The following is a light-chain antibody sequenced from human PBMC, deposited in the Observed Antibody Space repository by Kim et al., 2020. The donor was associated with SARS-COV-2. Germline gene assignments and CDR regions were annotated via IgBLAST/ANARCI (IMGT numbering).Light chain of an antibody. CDR3: QAWDSSTAV. Sequence: VSPGQTATITCSGDRLGDKFACWFKQIPGQSPTLVIYRDTKRPSGIPERFTGSNSGTTVTLTISGTQPIDEADYYCQAWDSSTAVFGGGTQLTVL. V-gene: IGLV3-1*01. J-gene: IGLJ3*02. CDR2: RDT. CDR1: RLGDKF.